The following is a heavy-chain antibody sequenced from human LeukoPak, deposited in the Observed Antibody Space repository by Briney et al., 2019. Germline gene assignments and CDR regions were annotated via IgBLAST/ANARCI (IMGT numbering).Heavy chain of an antibody. CDR3: ARDESPLN. J-gene: IGHJ4*02. CDR2: INSDGSNT. CDR1: GFTVSSNS. V-gene: IGHV3-74*01. Sequence: GGSLRLSCTVSGFTVSSNSMSWVRQAPGKGLVWVSRINSDGSNTNSTESVKGRFTISRDNAKNTLYLQMSSLRAEDTAVYYCARDESPLNWGQGTLVTVSS.